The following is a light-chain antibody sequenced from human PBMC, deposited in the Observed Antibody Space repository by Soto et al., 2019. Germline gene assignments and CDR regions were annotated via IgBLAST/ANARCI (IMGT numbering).Light chain of an antibody. J-gene: IGKJ5*01. V-gene: IGKV1-39*01. CDR1: QSISTY. Sequence: DIQMTQSPSSLSASVGNRVTITCRASQSISTYLNWYQKKPGKAPNLLIYDASRLQRGVPSRFRGSGGWTDFTPTIMSVQTEDFATYVCQHSYIDPITFGQGTQLQI. CDR2: DAS. CDR3: QHSYIDPIT.